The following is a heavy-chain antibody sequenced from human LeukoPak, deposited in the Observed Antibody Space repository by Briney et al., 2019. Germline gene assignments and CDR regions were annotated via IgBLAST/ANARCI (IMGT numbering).Heavy chain of an antibody. V-gene: IGHV1-69*13. Sequence: GASVKVSCKASGGTFSSYAISWVRQAPGQGFEWMGGIIPIFGTANYAQKFQGRVTITADESTSTAYMELSSLRSEDTAVYYCARDQGGYCSGGSCYSSWFDPWGQGTLVTVSS. CDR3: ARDQGGYCSGGSCYSSWFDP. CDR2: IIPIFGTA. J-gene: IGHJ5*02. CDR1: GGTFSSYA. D-gene: IGHD2-15*01.